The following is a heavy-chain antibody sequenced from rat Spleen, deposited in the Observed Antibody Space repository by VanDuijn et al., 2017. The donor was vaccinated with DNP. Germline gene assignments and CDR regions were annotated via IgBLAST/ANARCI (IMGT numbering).Heavy chain of an antibody. CDR3: TRESWGYVMDA. CDR2: IWGDGNT. V-gene: IGHV2S75*01. J-gene: IGHJ4*01. Sequence: QVQLKESGPVLVQASETLSLTCTVSGFSLTNYGVIWVRQSPGKGLEWMGIIWGDGNTDYNSALKSRLSINRDNSKSQVFLKMNSLQTDDTAIYYCTRESWGYVMDAWGQGASVTVSS. CDR1: GFSLTNYG. D-gene: IGHD5-1*01.